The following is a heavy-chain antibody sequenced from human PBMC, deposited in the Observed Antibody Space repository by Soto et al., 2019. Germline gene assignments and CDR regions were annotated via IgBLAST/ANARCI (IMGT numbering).Heavy chain of an antibody. CDR1: GFTFSSYA. CDR3: ARIRPYYYGSGGAFDI. V-gene: IGHV3-64*01. D-gene: IGHD3-10*01. Sequence: EVQLVESGGGLVQPGGSLRLSCAASGFTFSSYAMHWVRQAPGKGLEYVSAISSNGGSKYYANSVKGRFTISRDNSKNTLYLQMGSLRAEDMAVYYCARIRPYYYGSGGAFDIWGQGTMVTVSS. CDR2: ISSNGGSK. J-gene: IGHJ3*02.